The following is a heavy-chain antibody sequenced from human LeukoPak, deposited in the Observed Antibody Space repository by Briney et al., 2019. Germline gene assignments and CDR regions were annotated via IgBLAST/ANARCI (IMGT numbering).Heavy chain of an antibody. V-gene: IGHV3-21*01. CDR2: ISSSSSYI. D-gene: IGHD6-13*01. CDR1: GFTFSRYW. CDR3: ARIPIAAAGVGAFDI. Sequence: GGSLRLSCAASGFTFSRYWMSWVRQAPGKGLEWVSSISSSSSYIYYADSVKGRFTISRDNAKNTLYLQMNSLRAEDTAVYYCARIPIAAAGVGAFDIWGQGTMVTVSS. J-gene: IGHJ3*02.